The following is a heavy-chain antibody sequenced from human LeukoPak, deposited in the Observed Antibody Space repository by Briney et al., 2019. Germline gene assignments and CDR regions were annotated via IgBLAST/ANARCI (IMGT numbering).Heavy chain of an antibody. V-gene: IGHV3-30*04. CDR2: ISYDGSNK. CDR3: ARVDTAMAFDY. J-gene: IGHJ4*02. D-gene: IGHD5-18*01. Sequence: GGSLRLSCAASGFTFSSYAMHWVRQAPGKGLEWVAVISYDGSNKYYADSVKGRFTISRDNSKNTLYLQMNSLRAGDTAVYYCARVDTAMAFDYWGQGTLVTVSS. CDR1: GFTFSSYA.